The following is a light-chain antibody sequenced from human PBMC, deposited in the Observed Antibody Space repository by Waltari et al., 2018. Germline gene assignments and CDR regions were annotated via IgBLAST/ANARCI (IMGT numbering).Light chain of an antibody. CDR2: EVS. Sequence: QAAPTQSPSVSGSAGQSVRISCTGTSSAIGYYNAVSWYQQHPGQAPKLMIYEVSKRPSGVSDRFSGSKSGNTASLTISGLQAEDEADYYCSSFAGSGTFLFGGGTRLTVL. J-gene: IGLJ2*01. CDR1: SSAIGYYNA. V-gene: IGLV2-23*02. CDR3: SSFAGSGTFL.